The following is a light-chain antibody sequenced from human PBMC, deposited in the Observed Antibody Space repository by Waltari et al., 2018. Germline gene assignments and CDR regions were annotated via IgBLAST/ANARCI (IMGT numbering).Light chain of an antibody. V-gene: IGLV1-40*01. J-gene: IGLJ2*01. Sequence: APGQRVTISCTGSSSNIGAPYDVHWYQQLPHTAPKLLIYGNNNRPSGVPDRFSGSKSGTSASLAITGLQAEDEADYYCQSYDSSLKVVFGGGTKLTVL. CDR2: GNN. CDR1: SSNIGAPYD. CDR3: QSYDSSLKVV.